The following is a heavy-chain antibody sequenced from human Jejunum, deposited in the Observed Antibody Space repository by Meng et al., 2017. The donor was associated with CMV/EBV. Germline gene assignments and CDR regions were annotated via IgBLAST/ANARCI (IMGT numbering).Heavy chain of an antibody. CDR3: AREGTLSFSLDS. Sequence: EGSGFTFSNYPMHWVRQAPGKGLEWVAYISYNGGRTYDADSVKGRFTISRDNSKNTVYLQMNSLRADDTAVYYCAREGTLSFSLDSWGQGTPVTVSS. J-gene: IGHJ4*02. D-gene: IGHD3-10*01. CDR2: ISYNGGRT. V-gene: IGHV3-30*04. CDR1: GFTFSNYP.